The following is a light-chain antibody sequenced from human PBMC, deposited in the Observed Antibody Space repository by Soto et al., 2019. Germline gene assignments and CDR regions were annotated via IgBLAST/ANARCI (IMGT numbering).Light chain of an antibody. CDR3: TSWDDSLHGPL. CDR1: SSNIGSNS. Sequence: QAVVTQPPSASGTPGQRVTISCSGSSSNIGSNSANWYQQLPGTAPKLLIYSNNQRRSGVPDRFSGSKSGTSATLAISGLQSEDEADYYCTSWDDSLHGPLFGGGTKVTVL. CDR2: SNN. V-gene: IGLV1-44*01. J-gene: IGLJ2*01.